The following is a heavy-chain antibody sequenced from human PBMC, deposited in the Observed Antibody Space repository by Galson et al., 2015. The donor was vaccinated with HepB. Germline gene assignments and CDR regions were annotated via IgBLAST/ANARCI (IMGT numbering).Heavy chain of an antibody. CDR2: INPNSGGT. CDR1: GYTFTGYY. J-gene: IGHJ4*02. D-gene: IGHD6-13*01. Sequence: SVKVSCKASGYTFTGYYMHWVRQAPGQGLEWMGWINPNSGGTNYAQKFQGRATMTRDTSISTAYMELSRLRSDDTAVYYCARGKSSWYLGSNGYWGQGTLVTVSS. V-gene: IGHV1-2*02. CDR3: ARGKSSWYLGSNGY.